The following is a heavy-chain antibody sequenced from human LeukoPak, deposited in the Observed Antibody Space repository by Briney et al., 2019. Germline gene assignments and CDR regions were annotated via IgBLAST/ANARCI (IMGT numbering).Heavy chain of an antibody. J-gene: IGHJ4*02. V-gene: IGHV4-59*08. Sequence: SETLSLTCTVSGGSISSYYWSWIRQPPGKGLEWIGYIYYSGSTNYIPSLTSRVTISVDTSKNQFSLKLTSVTAADTAVYYCGRHLRGYSYGPFDYWGQGTLVTVSS. CDR2: IYYSGST. D-gene: IGHD5-18*01. CDR1: GGSISSYY. CDR3: GRHLRGYSYGPFDY.